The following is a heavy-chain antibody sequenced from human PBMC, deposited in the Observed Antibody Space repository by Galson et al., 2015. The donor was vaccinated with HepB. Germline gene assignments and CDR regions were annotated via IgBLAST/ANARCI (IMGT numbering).Heavy chain of an antibody. CDR1: GYTLTELS. D-gene: IGHD3-10*02. V-gene: IGHV1-24*01. J-gene: IGHJ6*02. CDR2: FDPEDGET. CDR3: ATVSRTRVGYYYYYGMDV. Sequence: QSGAEVKKPGTSVKVSCKVSGYTLTELSMHWVRQAPGKGLEWMGGFDPEDGETIYAQKFQGRVTMTEDTSTDTAYMELSSLRSEDTAVYYCATVSRTRVGYYYYYGMDVWGQGTTVTVSS.